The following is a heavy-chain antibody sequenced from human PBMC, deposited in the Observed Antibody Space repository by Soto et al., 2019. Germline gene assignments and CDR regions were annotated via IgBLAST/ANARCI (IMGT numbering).Heavy chain of an antibody. V-gene: IGHV1-46*01. Sequence: ASVKVSCKASGYTFTSYYMHWVRQAPGQGLEWMGIINPSGGSTSYAQKFQGRVTMTRDTSTSTVYMELSSLRAEDTAVYYCARDRVDGESPGYYYYGMDVWCQGTTVTVSS. CDR3: ARDRVDGESPGYYYYGMDV. J-gene: IGHJ6*02. CDR2: INPSGGST. CDR1: GYTFTSYY. D-gene: IGHD4-17*01.